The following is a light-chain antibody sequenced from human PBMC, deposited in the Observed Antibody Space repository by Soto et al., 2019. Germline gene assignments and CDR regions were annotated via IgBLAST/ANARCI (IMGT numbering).Light chain of an antibody. CDR2: DAS. J-gene: IGKJ4*01. V-gene: IGKV1-5*01. Sequence: DIQMTQSPSTLSASVGDRVTITCRASQSISHWLAWYQQKPGRAPKLLIYDASNLEGGVPSRFSGSGSGTDFTLTISSLQPEDAATYFCQKYNIAPLTFGGGTKVEIK. CDR1: QSISHW. CDR3: QKYNIAPLT.